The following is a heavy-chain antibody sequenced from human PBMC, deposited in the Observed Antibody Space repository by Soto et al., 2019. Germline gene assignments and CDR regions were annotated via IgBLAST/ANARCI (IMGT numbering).Heavy chain of an antibody. CDR1: GFTFSSYW. V-gene: IGHV3-74*01. D-gene: IGHD2-2*01. Sequence: EVQLVESGGGLVQTGGSLRLSCAASGFTFSSYWMHWVRQAPGKGVVWVSRINGDGGSTNYADSVKGRFTISRDNAKNTVYLQVDSLRAEDTAVYYYARGLYLKYGQDYWGQGTLVTVSS. CDR2: INGDGGST. CDR3: ARGLYLKYGQDY. J-gene: IGHJ4*02.